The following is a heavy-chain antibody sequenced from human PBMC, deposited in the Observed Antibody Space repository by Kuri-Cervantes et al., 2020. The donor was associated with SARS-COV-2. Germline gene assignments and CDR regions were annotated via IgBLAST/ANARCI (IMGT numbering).Heavy chain of an antibody. V-gene: IGHV1-2*02. CDR1: GYTFTGYY. CDR3: ARPGVDILTGYYEYYYYGMDV. CDR2: INPNSGGT. D-gene: IGHD3-9*01. J-gene: IGHJ6*02. Sequence: ASVKVSCKASGYTFTGYYMHWVRQAPGQGLEWMGWINPNSGGTNYAQKFQGRVTMTRDTSISTAYMELSRLRSDDTAVYYCARPGVDILTGYYEYYYYGMDVWGQGTTVTVSS.